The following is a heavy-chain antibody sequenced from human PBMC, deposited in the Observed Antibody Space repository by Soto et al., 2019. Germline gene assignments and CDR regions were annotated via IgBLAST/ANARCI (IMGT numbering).Heavy chain of an antibody. J-gene: IGHJ4*02. Sequence: PGGSLRLSCAASGFTFSNAWMSWVRQAPGKGLVWVSRINRDGSSTNYADSARGRVTISRDNAKNTLYLQVNGLRAEDTAVYYCAREIATTGEYYFDYWGQGILVT. V-gene: IGHV3-74*01. CDR3: AREIATTGEYYFDY. CDR1: GFTFSNAW. CDR2: INRDGSST. D-gene: IGHD6-13*01.